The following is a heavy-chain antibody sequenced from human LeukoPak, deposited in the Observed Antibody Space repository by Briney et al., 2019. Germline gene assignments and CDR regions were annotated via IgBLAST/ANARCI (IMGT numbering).Heavy chain of an antibody. D-gene: IGHD6-19*01. CDR1: GFTFSSYA. CDR2: ISGSGGST. CDR3: AKVSEEGAYSSGWYVEGYYFDY. J-gene: IGHJ4*02. Sequence: GASLRLSCAASGFTFSSYAMSWVRQAPGKGLEWVSAISGSGGSTYYADSVKGRFTISRDNSKNTLYLQMNGLRAEDTAVYYCAKVSEEGAYSSGWYVEGYYFDYWGQGTLVTVSS. V-gene: IGHV3-23*01.